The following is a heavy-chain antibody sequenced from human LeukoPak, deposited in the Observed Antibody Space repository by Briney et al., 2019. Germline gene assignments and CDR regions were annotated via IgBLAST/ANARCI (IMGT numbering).Heavy chain of an antibody. CDR2: ISWNTGNI. CDR1: GFTFDDCA. J-gene: IGHJ4*02. D-gene: IGHD6-19*01. Sequence: GGSLRLSCAASGFTFDDCAMHWVRQAPGKGLEWVSGISWNTGNIGYADSVKGRFTISRDNAKNSLYLQMNSLRAEDTALYYCAKGGIAVAGTKFDSWGQGTLVTVSS. CDR3: AKGGIAVAGTKFDS. V-gene: IGHV3-9*01.